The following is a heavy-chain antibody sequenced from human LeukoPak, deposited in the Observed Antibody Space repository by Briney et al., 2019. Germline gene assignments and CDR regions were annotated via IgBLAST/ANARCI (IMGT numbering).Heavy chain of an antibody. CDR2: ISISGSTK. CDR3: ARDGATVTTNYYCAMDV. CDR1: GFTFSSHH. J-gene: IGHJ6*02. Sequence: HPGGSLRLSCAASGFTFSSHHMNWVRQAPGKGLEWVAEISISGSTKYYADSVKGRFTISRDNSKNSLYLQINSLRAEDPAVYYCARDGATVTTNYYCAMDVWGQGTTVTVSS. D-gene: IGHD4-17*01. V-gene: IGHV3-48*03.